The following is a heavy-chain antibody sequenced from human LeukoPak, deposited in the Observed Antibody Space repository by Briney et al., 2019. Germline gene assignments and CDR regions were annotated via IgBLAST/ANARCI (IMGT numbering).Heavy chain of an antibody. Sequence: SETLSLTCTVSGGSISIYYWSWIRQPPGKGLEWIGYIYYSGSTNYNPSLKSRVTISVDTSKNQFSLKLSSVTAADTAVYYCARLKAIAAAGFFDYWGQGTLVTVSS. CDR1: GGSISIYY. J-gene: IGHJ4*02. CDR3: ARLKAIAAAGFFDY. V-gene: IGHV4-59*08. D-gene: IGHD6-13*01. CDR2: IYYSGST.